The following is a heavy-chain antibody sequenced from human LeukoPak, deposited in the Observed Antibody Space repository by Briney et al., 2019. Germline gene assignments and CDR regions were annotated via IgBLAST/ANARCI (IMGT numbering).Heavy chain of an antibody. Sequence: SSETLSLTCTVSGGSINNYHWSWIRQAPGKGLEWFGFIHSSGSTNYNPSLKSRVTISVDTSKDQFSLELSSVTAADTAVYYCARHYCSGSSCYYFDYWGQGTLVTVSS. J-gene: IGHJ4*02. CDR2: IHSSGST. D-gene: IGHD2-15*01. V-gene: IGHV4-59*01. CDR3: ARHYCSGSSCYYFDY. CDR1: GGSINNYH.